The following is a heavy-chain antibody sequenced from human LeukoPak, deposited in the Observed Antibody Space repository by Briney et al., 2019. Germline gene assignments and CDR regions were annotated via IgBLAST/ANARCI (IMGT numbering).Heavy chain of an antibody. J-gene: IGHJ4*02. CDR3: ARDSGSHDY. D-gene: IGHD1-26*01. V-gene: IGHV4-59*01. CDR2: IYYSGST. CDR1: GGSISSYY. Sequence: PSETLSLTCTVSGGSISSYYWSWIRQPPGKGLEWIGYIYYSGSTNYNPSLKSRVTISVDTSKNQFSLKLSSVTAADTAVYYCARDSGSHDYWGQGTLVTVSS.